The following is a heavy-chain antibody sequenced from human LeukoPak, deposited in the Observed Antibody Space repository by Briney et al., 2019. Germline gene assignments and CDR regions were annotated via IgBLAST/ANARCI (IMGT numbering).Heavy chain of an antibody. CDR1: GGSISSGGYS. D-gene: IGHD3-22*01. CDR3: ARGSAYYYDSSGYQAFDY. V-gene: IGHV4-30-2*01. J-gene: IGHJ4*02. Sequence: KPSGTLSLTCAVSGGSISSGGYSWSWIRQPPGKGLEWIGYIYHSGSTYYNPSLKSRVTISVDRSKNQFSLKLSSVTAADTAVYYCARGSAYYYDSSGYQAFDYWGQGTLVTVSS. CDR2: IYHSGST.